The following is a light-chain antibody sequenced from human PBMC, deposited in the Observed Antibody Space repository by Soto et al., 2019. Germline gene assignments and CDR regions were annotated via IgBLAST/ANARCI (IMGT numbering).Light chain of an antibody. J-gene: IGKJ1*01. Sequence: EIVLTQSPATLSLSPGERATLSCRASQSVSSYLAWYQQKPGQAPRLLIYDASNRAAGIPARFSGSGSGTDFTLTISSVEPEDFAVCYWQQRSNWPPWTFGQGTKVEIK. V-gene: IGKV3-11*01. CDR1: QSVSSY. CDR2: DAS. CDR3: QQRSNWPPWT.